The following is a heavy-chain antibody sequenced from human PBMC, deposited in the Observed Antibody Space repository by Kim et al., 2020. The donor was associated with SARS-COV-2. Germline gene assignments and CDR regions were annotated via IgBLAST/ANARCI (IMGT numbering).Heavy chain of an antibody. D-gene: IGHD1-26*01. Sequence: ADSGKGRFTISRYNAKNTLYLQMNSLRAEDTAVYYCARGSSGSYPRAFDIWGQGTMVTVSS. V-gene: IGHV3-74*01. J-gene: IGHJ3*02. CDR3: ARGSSGSYPRAFDI.